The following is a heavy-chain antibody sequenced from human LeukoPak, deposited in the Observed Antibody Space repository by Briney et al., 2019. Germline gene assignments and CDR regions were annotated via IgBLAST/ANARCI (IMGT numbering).Heavy chain of an antibody. D-gene: IGHD3-16*02. CDR3: ASWAYELYDCGWGIYRPTRGFDY. CDR2: INPIVGTT. CDR1: GDTFTSYA. Sequence: SVKVSCKASGDTFTSYAISWVRQAPGQGLEWMGGINPIVGTTNYAQKFQGRVTITADESTSTAYMELSSLRSEDTAVYYCASWAYELYDCGWGIYRPTRGFDYLGQGTLVAVSS. V-gene: IGHV1-69*13. J-gene: IGHJ4*02.